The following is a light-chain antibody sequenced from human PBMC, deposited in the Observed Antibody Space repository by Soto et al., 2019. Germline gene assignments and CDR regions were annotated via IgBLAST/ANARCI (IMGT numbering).Light chain of an antibody. J-gene: IGLJ2*01. V-gene: IGLV2-14*01. CDR3: SSYTSRSTKVV. Sequence: QSALTQPASVSGSPGQSITISCTGTSSDVGDYNYVSWYQQHPGEAPKLMIYDVSNRPSGVSNRFSGSKSGNTASLTISGLQAEDEGDYYCSSYTSRSTKVVFGGGTKLTVL. CDR1: SSDVGDYNY. CDR2: DVS.